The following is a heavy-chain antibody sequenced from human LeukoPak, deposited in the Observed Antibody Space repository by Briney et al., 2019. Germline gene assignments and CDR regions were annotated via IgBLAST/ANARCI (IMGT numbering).Heavy chain of an antibody. CDR1: GFTFSSYA. V-gene: IGHV3-23*01. CDR3: AKGSGSYYVAFDI. Sequence: GGSMRLSCAASGFTFSSYAMSWVRQAPGKGLEWVSAISGSGGSTYYADSVKGRFTISRDNSKNTLYLQMNSLRAEDTAVYYCAKGSGSYYVAFDIWGQGTMVTVSS. CDR2: ISGSGGST. D-gene: IGHD1-26*01. J-gene: IGHJ3*02.